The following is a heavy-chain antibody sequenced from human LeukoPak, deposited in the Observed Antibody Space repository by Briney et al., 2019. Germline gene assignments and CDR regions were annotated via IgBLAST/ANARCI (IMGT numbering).Heavy chain of an antibody. V-gene: IGHV4-34*01. J-gene: IGHJ4*02. CDR2: INHSGST. D-gene: IGHD2-2*01. CDR3: ARSYCDTTSCYASGYFDC. Sequence: SETLSLTCAVYGGSFSGYYWSWIRQPPGKGLEWIGEINHSGSTNYNPSLKSRVTISVDTSKNQFSLKLSSVTAADTAVYYCARSYCDTTSCYASGYFDCWGQGTLVTVSS. CDR1: GGSFSGYY.